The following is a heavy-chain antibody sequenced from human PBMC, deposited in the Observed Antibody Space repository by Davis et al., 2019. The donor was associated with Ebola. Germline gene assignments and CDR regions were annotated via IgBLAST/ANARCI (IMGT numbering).Heavy chain of an antibody. J-gene: IGHJ3*02. V-gene: IGHV4-39*07. CDR2: INHSGST. Sequence: SETLSLTCTVSGGSISGSIYYWSWIRQPPGKGLEWIGEINHSGSTNYNPSLKSRVTISVDTSKNQFSLKLSSVTAADTAVYYCARVSYYYDSSGYSTGAFDIWGQGTMVTVSS. CDR1: GGSISGSIYY. D-gene: IGHD3-22*01. CDR3: ARVSYYYDSSGYSTGAFDI.